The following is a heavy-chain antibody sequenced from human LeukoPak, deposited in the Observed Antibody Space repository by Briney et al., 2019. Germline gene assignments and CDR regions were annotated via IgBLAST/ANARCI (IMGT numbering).Heavy chain of an antibody. J-gene: IGHJ4*02. CDR3: AKGGYSGYDSGYFDY. CDR1: GFTFSSYA. Sequence: GGSLRLSCAASGFTFSSYAMSWVRQAPGKGLEWVSAISRSGGSTYYADSVKGRFTISRDNSKNTLYLQMNSLRAEDTAVYYCAKGGYSGYDSGYFDYWGQGTLVTVSS. D-gene: IGHD5-12*01. CDR2: ISRSGGST. V-gene: IGHV3-23*01.